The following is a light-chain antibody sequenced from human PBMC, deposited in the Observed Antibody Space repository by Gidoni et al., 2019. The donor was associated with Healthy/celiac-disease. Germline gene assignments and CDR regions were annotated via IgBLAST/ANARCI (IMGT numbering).Light chain of an antibody. V-gene: IGKV3-15*01. CDR2: GAS. J-gene: IGKJ1*01. CDR1: QSVSSN. Sequence: EILMTQPPATLSVSPGERATLSCRASQSVSSNLAWYQQKPGQSPRLLIYGASTRATGIPAGLSGGGSWTEFTITISSLQSEDFAVYYCQQYNNWPPWTFGQGTKVEIK. CDR3: QQYNNWPPWT.